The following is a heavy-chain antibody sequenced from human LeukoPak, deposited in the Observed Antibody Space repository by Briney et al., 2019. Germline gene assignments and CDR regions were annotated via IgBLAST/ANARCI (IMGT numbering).Heavy chain of an antibody. CDR1: GYSISSGTYF. CDR3: ARGKYYDILTGYTGPDAFDI. J-gene: IGHJ3*02. D-gene: IGHD3-9*01. CDR2: IYTSGST. V-gene: IGHV4-61*02. Sequence: PSETLSLTCTVSGYSISSGTYFWSWIRQPAGKALEWIGRIYTSGSTNYNPSLKSRVTISLDTSKNQFSLKLSSVTAADTAVYYCARGKYYDILTGYTGPDAFDIWGQGTMVTVSS.